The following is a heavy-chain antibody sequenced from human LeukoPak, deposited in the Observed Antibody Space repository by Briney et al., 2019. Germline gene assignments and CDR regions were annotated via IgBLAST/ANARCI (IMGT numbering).Heavy chain of an antibody. V-gene: IGHV3-23*01. CDR3: AKSAAGPLWYYYGMDV. D-gene: IGHD6-13*01. J-gene: IGHJ6*02. CDR1: GFTFSSYA. Sequence: PGGSLRLSCAASGFTFSSYAMSWVRQARGKGLEWVSAISGSGGSTYYADSVKGRFTISRDNSKNTLYLQMNSLRAEDTAVYYCAKSAAGPLWYYYGMDVWGQGTTVTVSS. CDR2: ISGSGGST.